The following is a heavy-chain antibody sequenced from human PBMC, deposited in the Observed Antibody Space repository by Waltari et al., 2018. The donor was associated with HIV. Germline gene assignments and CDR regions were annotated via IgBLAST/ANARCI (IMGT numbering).Heavy chain of an antibody. V-gene: IGHV3-33*01. CDR1: GFIFTAYG. CDR2: IRYDGSNK. J-gene: IGHJ6*02. CDR3: ARGSRLVAAYYYYGLDV. Sequence: VQLVESGGAVVKRGKSLRLSCAASGFIFTAYGMHLVRQAPGTGLEWVALIRYDGSNKYYSDSVKGRFTISRDNAENTLFLQMSDLRADDTATYFCARGSRLVAAYYYYGLDVWGPGTTVTVSS. D-gene: IGHD3-10*01.